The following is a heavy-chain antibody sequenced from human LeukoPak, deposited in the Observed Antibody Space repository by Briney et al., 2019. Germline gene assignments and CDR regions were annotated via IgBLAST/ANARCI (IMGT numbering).Heavy chain of an antibody. V-gene: IGHV1-24*01. CDR1: GYTFTSFG. CDR3: ATRLREYYYDSTVVEYYFDY. Sequence: ASVKVSCKTSGYTFTSFGISWVRQAPGQGLEWMGGFDPEDGETIYAQKFQGRVTMTEDTSTDTAYMELSSLRSEDTAVYYCATRLREYYYDSTVVEYYFDYWGQGTLVTVSS. D-gene: IGHD3-22*01. J-gene: IGHJ4*02. CDR2: FDPEDGET.